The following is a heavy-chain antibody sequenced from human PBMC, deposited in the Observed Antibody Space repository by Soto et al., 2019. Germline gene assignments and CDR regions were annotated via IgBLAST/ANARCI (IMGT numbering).Heavy chain of an antibody. CDR2: IYYSGST. Sequence: SETLSLTCTVSGGSISSSSYYWGWIRQPPGKGLEWIGSIYYSGSTYYNPSLKSRVTISVDTSKNQFSLKLSSVTAADTAVYYCASLVVVAATFFDYWGQGTLVTAPQ. V-gene: IGHV4-39*01. CDR1: GGSISSSSYY. J-gene: IGHJ4*02. CDR3: ASLVVVAATFFDY. D-gene: IGHD2-15*01.